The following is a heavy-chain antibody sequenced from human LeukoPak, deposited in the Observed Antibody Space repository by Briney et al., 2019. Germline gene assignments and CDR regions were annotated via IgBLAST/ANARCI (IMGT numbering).Heavy chain of an antibody. CDR1: GITFSGNW. V-gene: IGHV3-7*05. Sequence: GGSLRLSCADSGITFSGNWMSWVRQAPGKGLEWVAHIKPDGSEKYYVDSVRGRFTISRDNAENSLYLEMNSLRAEDTAVYYCARDRDWSFDYWGQGTLVTVSS. CDR3: ARDRDWSFDY. D-gene: IGHD3/OR15-3a*01. CDR2: IKPDGSEK. J-gene: IGHJ4*02.